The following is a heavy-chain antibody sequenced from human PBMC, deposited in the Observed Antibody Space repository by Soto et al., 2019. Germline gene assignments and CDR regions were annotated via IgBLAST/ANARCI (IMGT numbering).Heavy chain of an antibody. J-gene: IGHJ4*02. CDR1: GGSISSSSYY. CDR3: WMSGYYGEGNYFDY. CDR2: IYYSGST. V-gene: IGHV4-39*01. D-gene: IGHD3-22*01. Sequence: SETLSLTCTVSGGSISSSSYYWGWIRQPPGKGLEWIGSIYYSGSTYYNPSLKSRVTISVDTSKNQFSLKLSSVTAADTAVYYCWMSGYYGEGNYFDYWGQGTLVTVSS.